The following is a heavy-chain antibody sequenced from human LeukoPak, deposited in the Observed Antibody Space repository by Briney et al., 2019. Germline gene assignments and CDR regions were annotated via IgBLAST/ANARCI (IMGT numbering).Heavy chain of an antibody. CDR3: ARGQAAAGTYYFDY. V-gene: IGHV3-30*14. J-gene: IGHJ4*02. CDR1: GFTFSSYA. D-gene: IGHD6-13*01. CDR2: ISYDGSNK. Sequence: GGSLRLSCAASGFTFSSYAMHWVRQAPGKGLEWVAVISYDGSNKYYADSVKGRFTISRDNSKNTLYLQMNSLRAEDTAVYYCARGQAAAGTYYFDYWGQGTLVTVSS.